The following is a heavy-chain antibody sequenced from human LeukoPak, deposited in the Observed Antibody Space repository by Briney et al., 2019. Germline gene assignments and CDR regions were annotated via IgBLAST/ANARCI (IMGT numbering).Heavy chain of an antibody. CDR1: EFSLSTSGMC. V-gene: IGHV2-70*11. CDR2: IDWDDDK. J-gene: IGHJ4*02. Sequence: SGPALVKPTQTLTLTCTFSEFSLSTSGMCVSWVRQPPGKALEWLARIDWDDDKYYSTSLKTRLTISKDTSKNQVVLTMTNMDPVDTATYYCARIIQDTAMAEELDYWGQGTLVTVSS. CDR3: ARIIQDTAMAEELDY. D-gene: IGHD5-18*01.